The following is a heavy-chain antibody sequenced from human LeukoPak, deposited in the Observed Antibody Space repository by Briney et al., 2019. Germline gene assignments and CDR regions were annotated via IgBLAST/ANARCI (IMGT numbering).Heavy chain of an antibody. D-gene: IGHD1-26*01. Sequence: PGGSLRLSCAASGFTFSSYGIHWVRQGPGKGLEWVAVISNDGSNKYYADSVKGRFTISRDNSKNTLYLQMNSLRAEDTAVYYCAKETGRWELEWGQGTLVTVSS. V-gene: IGHV3-30*18. CDR3: AKETGRWELE. J-gene: IGHJ4*02. CDR2: ISNDGSNK. CDR1: GFTFSSYG.